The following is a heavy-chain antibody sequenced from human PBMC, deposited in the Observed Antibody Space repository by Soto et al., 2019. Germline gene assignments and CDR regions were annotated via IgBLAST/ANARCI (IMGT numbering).Heavy chain of an antibody. CDR1: GFPVSSNY. Sequence: EVQLVESGGGLIQPGGSLRLSCTASGFPVSSNYMSWVRQAPGKGLEWVSGIYSGGSTYYADSVKGRFTISRDSSKNTLYLQMNSLRAEDTAVYYCARFSGYPNYYFDYWGQGTLVTVSS. V-gene: IGHV3-53*01. J-gene: IGHJ4*02. CDR2: IYSGGST. CDR3: ARFSGYPNYYFDY. D-gene: IGHD5-18*01.